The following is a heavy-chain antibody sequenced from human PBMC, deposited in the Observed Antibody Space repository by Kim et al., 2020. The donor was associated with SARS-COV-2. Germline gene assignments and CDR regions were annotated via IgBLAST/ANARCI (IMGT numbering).Heavy chain of an antibody. Sequence: GGSLRLSCAASGFTFSSYGMHWVRQAPGKGLEWVAVIWYDGSKTYYADSVKGRFTISRDNSKNTLYLQMNSLRAEDTAVYHCVRQGDVTINALDIWGQGTMVEVSS. D-gene: IGHD3-10*01. CDR2: IWYDGSKT. CDR3: VRQGDVTINALDI. CDR1: GFTFSSYG. V-gene: IGHV3-33*01. J-gene: IGHJ3*02.